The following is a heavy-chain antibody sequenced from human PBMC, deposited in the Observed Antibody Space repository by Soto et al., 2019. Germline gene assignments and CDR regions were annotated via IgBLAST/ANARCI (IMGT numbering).Heavy chain of an antibody. J-gene: IGHJ4*02. D-gene: IGHD1-26*01. V-gene: IGHV4-28*03. CDR1: GYSISSSNW. CDR2: IYYSGTT. Sequence: SETLSLTCAVSGYSISSSNWWGWIRQPPGKGLEWIGYIYYSGTTYYNPSLKSRVTISVHTSNSQFSLELSSVTAADTAVYYCARGLIIGSQYSGGWYYFDSWGQGTQVTGSS. CDR3: ARGLIIGSQYSGGWYYFDS.